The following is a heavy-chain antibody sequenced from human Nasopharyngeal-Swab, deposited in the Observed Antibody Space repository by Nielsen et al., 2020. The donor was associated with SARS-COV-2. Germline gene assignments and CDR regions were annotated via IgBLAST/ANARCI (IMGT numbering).Heavy chain of an antibody. J-gene: IGHJ6*03. D-gene: IGHD5-18*01. CDR3: ARCGYSYGSHYYYYYMDV. CDR2: VSWNGSRT. V-gene: IGHV3-19*01. Sequence: VRQAPGKGLEWVSGVSWNGSRTHYADSVKGRFIISRDNSRNFLYQQMNSLRAEDTAVYYCARCGYSYGSHYYYYYMDVWGKGTTVTVSS.